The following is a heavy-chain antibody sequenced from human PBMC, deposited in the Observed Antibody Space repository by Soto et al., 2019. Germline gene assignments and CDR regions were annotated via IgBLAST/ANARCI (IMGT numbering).Heavy chain of an antibody. CDR1: GGSFSGYY. D-gene: IGHD2-2*01. CDR3: ARGPSVVVPAAIRGCFDY. CDR2: INHSGST. Sequence: SDTLSLTCAVYGGSFSGYYWSWIRQPPGKGLEWIGEINHSGSTNYNPSLKSRVTISVDTSKNQFSLKLSSVTAADTAVYYCARGPSVVVPAAIRGCFDYWGQGTLVTVSS. J-gene: IGHJ4*02. V-gene: IGHV4-34*01.